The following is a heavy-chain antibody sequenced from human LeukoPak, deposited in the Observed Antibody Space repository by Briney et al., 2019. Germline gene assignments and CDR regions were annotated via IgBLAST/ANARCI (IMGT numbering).Heavy chain of an antibody. CDR2: INPNSGGT. CDR3: ASWSGYFDWLSPYYFDY. Sequence: ASVKVSCKASGYTFTGYYMHWVRQAPGQGLEWMGWINPNSGGTNYAQKFQGRVTMTRDTSISTAYMELSRLRSDDTAVYYCASWSGYFDWLSPYYFDYWGQGTLVTVSS. J-gene: IGHJ4*02. V-gene: IGHV1-2*02. CDR1: GYTFTGYY. D-gene: IGHD3-9*01.